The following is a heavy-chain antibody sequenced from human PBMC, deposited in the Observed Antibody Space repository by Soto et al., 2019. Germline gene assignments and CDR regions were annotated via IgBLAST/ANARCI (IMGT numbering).Heavy chain of an antibody. CDR3: ARDFSRTTVTTVGDY. J-gene: IGHJ4*02. D-gene: IGHD4-17*01. CDR1: GYTFTSYY. Sequence: QVQLVQSGAEVKKPGASVKVSCKASGYTFTSYYMHWVRQAPGQGLEWMGIINPSGGSTSYAQKFQGRVTMTRDTSTSTVYMELSSLRSEDTAVYYCARDFSRTTVTTVGDYWGQGTLVTVSS. CDR2: INPSGGST. V-gene: IGHV1-46*01.